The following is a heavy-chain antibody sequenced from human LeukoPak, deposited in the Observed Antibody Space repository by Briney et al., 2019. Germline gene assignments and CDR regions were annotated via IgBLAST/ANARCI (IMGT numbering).Heavy chain of an antibody. Sequence: PGGSLRLSCAASGFPFDLYTMNWVRQAPGKGLEWVSSISSSSSYIYYADSVKGRFTISRDNAKNSLYLQMNSLRAEDTAVYYCARDHIPYRSSSRFRCCFDYWGQGTLVTVSS. CDR2: ISSSSSYI. D-gene: IGHD6-13*01. CDR1: GFPFDLYT. V-gene: IGHV3-21*01. CDR3: ARDHIPYRSSSRFRCCFDY. J-gene: IGHJ4*02.